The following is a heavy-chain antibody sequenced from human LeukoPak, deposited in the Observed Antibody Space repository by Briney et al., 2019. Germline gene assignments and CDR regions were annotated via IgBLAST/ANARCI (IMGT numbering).Heavy chain of an antibody. D-gene: IGHD3-10*01. Sequence: GGSLRLSCAASGFTFSSYGMHWVRQAPGKGLEWVAVISYDGSDKYYADSVKGRFTISRDNSKNTLYLQMNSLRAEDTAVYYCANLWDYWGQGTLVTVSS. CDR3: ANLWDY. CDR2: ISYDGSDK. V-gene: IGHV3-30*18. J-gene: IGHJ4*02. CDR1: GFTFSSYG.